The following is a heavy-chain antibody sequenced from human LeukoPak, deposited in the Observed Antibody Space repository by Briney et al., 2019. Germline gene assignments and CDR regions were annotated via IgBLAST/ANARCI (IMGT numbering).Heavy chain of an antibody. CDR3: ARAELIRGYSYGHFDY. CDR1: GGSFSSGDYY. D-gene: IGHD5-18*01. V-gene: IGHV4-31*03. J-gene: IGHJ4*02. CDR2: IYYSGST. Sequence: SQTLSLTCTVSGGSFSSGDYYWSWIRQHPGQGLEWIGYIYYSGSTYYNPSLKSRVTISVDTSKNQFSLKLSSVTAADTAVYYCARAELIRGYSYGHFDYWGQGTLVTVSS.